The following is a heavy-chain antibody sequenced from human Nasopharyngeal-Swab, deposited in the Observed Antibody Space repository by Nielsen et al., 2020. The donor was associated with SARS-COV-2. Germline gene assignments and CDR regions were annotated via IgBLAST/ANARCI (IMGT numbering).Heavy chain of an antibody. CDR2: ISYDGSNK. Sequence: GGSLRLSCAASGFTFSSYAMHWVRQAPGKGLEWVAVISYDGSNKYYADSVKGRFTISRDNSKNTLYLQMNSLRAEDTAVYYCARAHSGSYFGAFDIWAKGQWSPSLQ. D-gene: IGHD1-26*01. J-gene: IGHJ3*02. V-gene: IGHV3-30*04. CDR3: ARAHSGSYFGAFDI. CDR1: GFTFSSYA.